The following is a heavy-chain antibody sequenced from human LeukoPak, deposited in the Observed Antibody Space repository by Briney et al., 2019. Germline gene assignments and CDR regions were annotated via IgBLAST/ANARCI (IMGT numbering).Heavy chain of an antibody. V-gene: IGHV1-24*01. CDR2: FDPEDGET. D-gene: IGHD3-22*01. CDR1: GYTLTELS. J-gene: IGHJ4*02. CDR3: ARDDTTDYYDSSGYYSN. Sequence: ASVKVSCKVSGYTLTELSMHWVRQAPGKGLEWMGGFDPEDGETIYAQKFQGRVTMTEDTSTDTAYMELSSLRSEDTAVYYCARDDTTDYYDSSGYYSNWGQGTLVTVSS.